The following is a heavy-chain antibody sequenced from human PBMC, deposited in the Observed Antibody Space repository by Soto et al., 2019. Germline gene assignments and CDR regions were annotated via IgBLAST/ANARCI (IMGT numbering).Heavy chain of an antibody. CDR2: IYYSGST. Sequence: PSETLSLTCTVSGGSINNHYWSWIRQPPGQGLEWIGYIYYSGSTNYNPSLKSRVTMSVDTSKNQFSLKLSSLTAADTAIYYCARANWFFDYRGQGTLVTVSS. CDR1: GGSINNHY. J-gene: IGHJ4*02. CDR3: ARANWFFDY. V-gene: IGHV4-59*11. D-gene: IGHD7-27*01.